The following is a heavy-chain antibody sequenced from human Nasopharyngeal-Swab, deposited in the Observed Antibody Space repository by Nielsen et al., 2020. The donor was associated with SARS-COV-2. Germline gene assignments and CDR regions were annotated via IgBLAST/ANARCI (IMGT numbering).Heavy chain of an antibody. V-gene: IGHV3-30*04. CDR2: ISYDGSNK. D-gene: IGHD2-15*01. Sequence: SLKISCAASGFTFRSYAMHWVRQAPGKGLEWMTLISYDGSNKYYADSVKGRFTISRDNSKNTLYLQMNSLRAEDTAVYYCVKEGSDFDYWGQGTLVTVSS. J-gene: IGHJ4*02. CDR1: GFTFRSYA. CDR3: VKEGSDFDY.